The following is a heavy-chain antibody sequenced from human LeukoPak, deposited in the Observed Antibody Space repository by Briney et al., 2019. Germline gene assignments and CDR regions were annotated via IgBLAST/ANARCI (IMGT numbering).Heavy chain of an antibody. J-gene: IGHJ4*02. CDR2: ISYDGSNK. V-gene: IGHV3-30*18. CDR1: GFTFSRHD. D-gene: IGHD3-22*01. CDR3: AKRGYYYDSSGYYSRTYFGY. Sequence: GRSLRLSCVASGFTFSRHDMNWVRQAPGKGLEWVAVISYDGSNKYYADSVKGRFTISRDNSKNTLYLQMNSLRAEDTAVYYCAKRGYYYDSSGYYSRTYFGYWGQGTLVIVSS.